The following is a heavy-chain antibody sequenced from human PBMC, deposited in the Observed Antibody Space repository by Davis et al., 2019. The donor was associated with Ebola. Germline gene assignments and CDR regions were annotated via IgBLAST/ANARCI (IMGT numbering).Heavy chain of an antibody. V-gene: IGHV1-18*04. J-gene: IGHJ4*02. CDR1: GYTFTSYG. CDR3: ARDPYYYDSSGYSVPFDY. CDR2: ISAYNGNT. Sequence: ASVKVSCKASGYTFTSYGISWVRQAPGQGLEWMGWISAYNGNTNYAQKLQGRVTMTRDTSISTAYMELSRLRSDDTAVYYCARDPYYYDSSGYSVPFDYWGQGTLVTVSS. D-gene: IGHD3-22*01.